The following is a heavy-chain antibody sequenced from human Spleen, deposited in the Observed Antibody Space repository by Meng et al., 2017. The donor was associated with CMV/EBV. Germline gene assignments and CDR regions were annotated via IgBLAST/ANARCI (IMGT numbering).Heavy chain of an antibody. CDR3: FTQGITLVRGGLTFFDY. CDR1: GFTFSNAW. Sequence: GESLKISCAASGFTFSNAWMSWVRQAPGKGLEWVGRIKSKTDGGTTDYAAPVKGRFTISRDDSKNTLYLQMNSLKIEDTAMYYCFTQGITLVRGGLTFFDYWGQGTLVTVSS. CDR2: IKSKTDGGTT. D-gene: IGHD3-10*01. V-gene: IGHV3-15*01. J-gene: IGHJ4*02.